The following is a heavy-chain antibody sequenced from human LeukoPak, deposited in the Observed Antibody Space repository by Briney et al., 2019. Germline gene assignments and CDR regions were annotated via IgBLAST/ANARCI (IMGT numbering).Heavy chain of an antibody. D-gene: IGHD6-19*01. CDR3: ARGRIAVAGTYIPSNWGPQLYYMDV. CDR2: ISWNSGSI. V-gene: IGHV3-9*01. J-gene: IGHJ6*03. CDR1: GFTFDDYA. Sequence: GGSLRLSCAASGFTFDDYAMHWVRQAPGKGLEWVSGISWNSGSIGYADSVKGRFIISRDNAKNSLYLQMNSLRAEDTAVYYCARGRIAVAGTYIPSNWGPQLYYMDVWGKGTTVTVSS.